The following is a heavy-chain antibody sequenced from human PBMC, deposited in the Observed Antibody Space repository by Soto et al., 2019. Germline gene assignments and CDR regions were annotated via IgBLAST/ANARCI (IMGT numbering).Heavy chain of an antibody. J-gene: IGHJ4*02. Sequence: GSLRLSCAASGFTFSNHAMSWVRQAPGKGLEWVSAVSGGGGSSFYADSVKGRFTISRDNSKNTVSLQMSGLRVEDTALYYCVRGLLAFFDFWGQGTPVTVSS. D-gene: IGHD3-3*02. CDR3: VRGLLAFFDF. V-gene: IGHV3-23*01. CDR2: VSGGGGSS. CDR1: GFTFSNHA.